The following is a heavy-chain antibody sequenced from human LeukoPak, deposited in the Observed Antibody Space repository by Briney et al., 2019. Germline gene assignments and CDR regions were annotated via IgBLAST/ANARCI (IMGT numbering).Heavy chain of an antibody. V-gene: IGHV3-30*02. CDR3: ARERTRSTNQELKQWHDNPHFDY. CDR1: GFTFSSYG. CDR2: IRYDGSNK. J-gene: IGHJ4*02. Sequence: PGGSLRLSCAASGFTFSSYGMYWVRQAPGKGLEWVAFIRYDGSNKYYADSVKGRFTISRDNSKNTLYLQMNSLRAEDTAVYYCARERTRSTNQELKQWHDNPHFDYWGQGTLVTVSS. D-gene: IGHD6-19*01.